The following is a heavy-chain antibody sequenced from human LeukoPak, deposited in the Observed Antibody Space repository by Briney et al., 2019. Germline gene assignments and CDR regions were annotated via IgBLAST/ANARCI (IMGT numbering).Heavy chain of an antibody. CDR2: IGGGGVTA. J-gene: IGHJ2*01. D-gene: IGHD1-26*01. CDR1: GFTFSSYS. V-gene: IGHV3-64*02. CDR3: AREGGGSGLWYYDL. Sequence: AGGSLRLSCAASGFTFSSYSMHRVRQAPGKGPEFVSVIGGGGVTAFYADSVKDRFTISRDNSKNTLYLEMGSLRAEDMAVYYCAREGGGSGLWYYDLWGRGTLVTVSS.